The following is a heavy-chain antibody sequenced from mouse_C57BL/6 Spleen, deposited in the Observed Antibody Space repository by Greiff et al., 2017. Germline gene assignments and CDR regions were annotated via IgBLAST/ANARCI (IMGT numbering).Heavy chain of an antibody. CDR3: ARWYPSMDY. D-gene: IGHD1-1*02. CDR1: GYTFTSYW. Sequence: QVQLQQPVAELVKPGASVKLSCKASGYTFTSYWMHWVKQRPGQGLEWIGMIHPNSGSTNYNEKFKSKATLTVDKSSSTAYMQLSSLTSEDTAVYYCARWYPSMDYWGQGTSVTVSS. CDR2: IHPNSGST. J-gene: IGHJ4*01. V-gene: IGHV1-64*01.